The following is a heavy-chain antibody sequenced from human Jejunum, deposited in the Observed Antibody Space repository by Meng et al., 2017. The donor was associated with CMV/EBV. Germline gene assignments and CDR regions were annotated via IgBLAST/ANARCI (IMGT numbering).Heavy chain of an antibody. CDR3: ARGIGHASNNSHDY. CDR1: GGSVRSHY. Sequence: VSGGSVRSHYWSWIRQPPRKGLEWMGYVYYSRSATYSPSLRSRITISVDTSKNQFSLNLRSVTAADTAMYFCARGIGHASNNSHDYWGQGTLVTVSS. J-gene: IGHJ4*02. D-gene: IGHD1-1*01. CDR2: VYYSRSA. V-gene: IGHV4-59*02.